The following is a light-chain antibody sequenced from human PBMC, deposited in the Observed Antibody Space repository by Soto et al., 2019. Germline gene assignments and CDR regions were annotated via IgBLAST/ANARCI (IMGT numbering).Light chain of an antibody. V-gene: IGKV1-5*01. CDR2: DAS. Sequence: DIQMTQSPSSLSASVGDRVTITCRASQSITNWLAWYQQKPGKAPKLLIYDASSLESGVPSGFSGGGFGTEFTLTINSLQPDDFATYYCQQYNTYSTFGQGTKVDIK. J-gene: IGKJ1*01. CDR3: QQYNTYST. CDR1: QSITNW.